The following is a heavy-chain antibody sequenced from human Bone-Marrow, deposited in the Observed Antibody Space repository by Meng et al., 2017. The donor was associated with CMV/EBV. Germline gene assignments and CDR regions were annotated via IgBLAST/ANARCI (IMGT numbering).Heavy chain of an antibody. CDR2: IIPIFGTA. D-gene: IGHD2-21*01. CDR1: GGTFSSYA. CDR3: ARDSRGYCGGDCYLYV. J-gene: IGHJ6*02. Sequence: SVKVSCKACGGTFSSYAISWVRQAPGQGLEWMGGIIPIFGTANYAQKFQGRVTITTDESTSTAYMELSSLRSEDTAVYYCARDSRGYCGGDCYLYVWGQGITVTVSS. V-gene: IGHV1-69*05.